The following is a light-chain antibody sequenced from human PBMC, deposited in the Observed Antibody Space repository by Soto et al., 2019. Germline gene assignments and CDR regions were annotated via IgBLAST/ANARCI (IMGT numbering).Light chain of an antibody. J-gene: IGLJ3*02. CDR2: EAS. V-gene: IGLV2-23*01. Sequence: QSALTQPASVSGSPVRSITISCTGANSDVGSHNFVSWYQQYPGKAPKLLIYEASKRPSGLSNRFSGSKSGNTASLTISGLQAEDEADYYCCSLTNGASWVFGGGTKLTVL. CDR3: CSLTNGASWV. CDR1: NSDVGSHNF.